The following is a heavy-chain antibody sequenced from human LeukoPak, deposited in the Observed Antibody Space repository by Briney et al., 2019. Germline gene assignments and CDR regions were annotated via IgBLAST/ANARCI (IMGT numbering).Heavy chain of an antibody. V-gene: IGHV3-23*01. CDR3: AKGSRYYYDSSGYYWGVFDY. D-gene: IGHD3-22*01. J-gene: IGHJ4*02. CDR1: GFTFRSYA. Sequence: GGSLRLSCAASGFTFRSYAMSWVRQVPGKGLEWVSAISGSGGSTYYADSVKGRFTISRDNSKNTLYLQMNSLRAEDTAVYYCAKGSRYYYDSSGYYWGVFDYWGQGTLVTVSS. CDR2: ISGSGGST.